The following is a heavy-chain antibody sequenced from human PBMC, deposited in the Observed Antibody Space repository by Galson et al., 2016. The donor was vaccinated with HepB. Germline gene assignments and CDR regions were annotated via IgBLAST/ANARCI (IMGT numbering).Heavy chain of an antibody. J-gene: IGHJ5*02. CDR1: GFGVGSTY. CDR2: IYSNGRT. V-gene: IGHV3-53*01. CDR3: ARGPVVTYYSGPTWFDP. D-gene: IGHD3-22*01. Sequence: SLRLSCAVSGFGVGSTYMNWVRQAPGEGLEWASVIYSNGRTYYADSVRGRFTVSRDRSKNILYLQMNSLRVEDTAVYYCARGPVVTYYSGPTWFDPWGQGTLVPVSS.